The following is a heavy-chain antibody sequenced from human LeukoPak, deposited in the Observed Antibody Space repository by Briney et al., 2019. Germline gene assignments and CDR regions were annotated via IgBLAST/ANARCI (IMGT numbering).Heavy chain of an antibody. J-gene: IGHJ6*03. CDR2: IYYSGST. D-gene: IGHD5-24*01. CDR3: ARYLEMATITPRLGYMDV. Sequence: PSETLSLTCTVSGGSISSYYWSWIRQPPGKGLEWIGYIYYSGSTNYNPSLKSRVTISVDTSKNQFSLKLSSVTAADTAVYYCARYLEMATITPRLGYMDVWGKGTTVTVSS. CDR1: GGSISSYY. V-gene: IGHV4-59*01.